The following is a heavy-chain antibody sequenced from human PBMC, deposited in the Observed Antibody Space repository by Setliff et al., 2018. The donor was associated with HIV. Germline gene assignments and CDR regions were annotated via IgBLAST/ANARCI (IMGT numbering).Heavy chain of an antibody. V-gene: IGHV4-39*01. J-gene: IGHJ6*03. Sequence: SETLSLTCTVSGASISSSSHHWAWIRQPPGKGLEYIGNIYYTGSTHHNPSLESRVATSVDTSKNHFSLKLSSVTAADTAVYYCARIVRWELVATSTFFYYYIDVWGKGTTVTVSS. CDR3: ARIVRWELVATSTFFYYYIDV. CDR1: GASISSSSHH. D-gene: IGHD1-26*01. CDR2: IYYTGST.